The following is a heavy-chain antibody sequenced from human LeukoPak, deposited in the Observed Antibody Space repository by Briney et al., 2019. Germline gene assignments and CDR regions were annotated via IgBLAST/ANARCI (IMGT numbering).Heavy chain of an antibody. J-gene: IGHJ4*02. CDR1: GFTFSSYA. V-gene: IGHV3-30*04. CDR2: ISYDGSNK. CDR3: ARETSPFDY. Sequence: PGGSLRLSCAASGFTFSSYAMHWVRQAPGKGLEWVAVISYDGSNKYYADSVKGRFTISRDNSKNTLYLQMNSLRAEDTAVYYCARETSPFDYWGQGTLVTVSS.